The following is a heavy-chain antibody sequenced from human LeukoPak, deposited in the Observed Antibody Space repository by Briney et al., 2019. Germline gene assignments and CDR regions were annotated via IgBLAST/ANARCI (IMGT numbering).Heavy chain of an antibody. J-gene: IGHJ5*02. CDR1: GGSISSYY. Sequence: SETPSLTCTVSGGSISSYYWSWIRQPPGKGLEWIGYIYYSGSTNYNPSLKSRVTISIDTSKNQFSLKLSSVTAADTAVYYCARHLHLPHFDPWGQGTLVTVSS. CDR2: IYYSGST. CDR3: ARHLHLPHFDP. V-gene: IGHV4-59*08.